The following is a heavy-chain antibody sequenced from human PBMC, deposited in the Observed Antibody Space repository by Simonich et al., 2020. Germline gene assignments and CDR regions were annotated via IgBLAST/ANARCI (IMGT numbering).Heavy chain of an antibody. CDR1: GYTFTGYY. J-gene: IGHJ3*02. V-gene: IGHV1-2*02. D-gene: IGHD2-2*01. CDR2: INPNRGGT. CDR3: ARDPVVPAAIRNAFDI. Sequence: QVQLVQSGAEVKKPGASVKVSCKASGYTFTGYYMHWVRQAPGQGLEWEGWINPNRGGTNYAQKCQGRVTMTRDTSISTAYMELSRLRSDDTAVYYCARDPVVPAAIRNAFDIWGQGTMVTVSS.